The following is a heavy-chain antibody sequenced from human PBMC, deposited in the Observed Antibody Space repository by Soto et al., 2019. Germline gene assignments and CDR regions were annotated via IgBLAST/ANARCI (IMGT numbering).Heavy chain of an antibody. D-gene: IGHD1-26*01. Sequence: GGSLRLSCAASGFTFDDYAMHWVRQAPGKGLEWVSGISWNSGSIGYADSVKGRFTISRDNAKNSLYLQMNSLRAEDTASYYCAKDSSWELPRGYFDYWGQGTLVTVSS. CDR2: ISWNSGSI. CDR1: GFTFDDYA. CDR3: AKDSSWELPRGYFDY. J-gene: IGHJ4*02. V-gene: IGHV3-9*01.